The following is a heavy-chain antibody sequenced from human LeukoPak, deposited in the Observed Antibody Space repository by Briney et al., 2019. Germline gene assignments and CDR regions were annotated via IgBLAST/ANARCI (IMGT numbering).Heavy chain of an antibody. D-gene: IGHD6-19*01. CDR2: TSYSRTT. CDR3: AKLGHSDGWYLGAFDI. Sequence: SETLSLTCAVPGGSLTGHYWNWIRQTPGMRLEWIGYTSYSRTTIYNSYFKGRATMSIDTSKNQLYLNLTSVTATDTAVYYCAKLGHSDGWYLGAFDIWGQGTTVIVSS. CDR1: GGSLTGHY. V-gene: IGHV4-59*08. J-gene: IGHJ3*02.